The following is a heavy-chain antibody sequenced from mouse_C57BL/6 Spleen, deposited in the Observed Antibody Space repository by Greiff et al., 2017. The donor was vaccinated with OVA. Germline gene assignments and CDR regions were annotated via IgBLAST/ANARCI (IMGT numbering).Heavy chain of an antibody. CDR1: GFTFSDAW. J-gene: IGHJ2*01. D-gene: IGHD1-1*01. Sequence: EVQLQQSGGGLVQPGGSMKLSCAASGFTFSDAWMDWVRQSPEKGLEWVAEIRNKANNHATYYAESVKGRFTISRDDSKSSVYLQMNSLRAEDTGIYYCTLITTVVGFDYWGQGTTLTVSS. CDR2: IRNKANNHAT. CDR3: TLITTVVGFDY. V-gene: IGHV6-6*01.